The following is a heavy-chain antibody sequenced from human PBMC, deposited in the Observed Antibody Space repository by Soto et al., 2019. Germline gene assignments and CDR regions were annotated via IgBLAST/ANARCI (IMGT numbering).Heavy chain of an antibody. V-gene: IGHV3-30*18. J-gene: IGHJ4*02. D-gene: IGHD6-19*01. CDR2: ISYDGSNE. CDR1: GFTFSSYG. CDR3: ANGLRGSSGWCHHDY. Sequence: QVQLVESGGGVVQPGRSLRLSCAASGFTFSSYGMHWVRQAPGKGLEWVAVISYDGSNEYYADSVQGRFTISRDNSKNTLFLQMNSLRAEETAVYYCANGLRGSSGWCHHDYWGQGSLVTVSS.